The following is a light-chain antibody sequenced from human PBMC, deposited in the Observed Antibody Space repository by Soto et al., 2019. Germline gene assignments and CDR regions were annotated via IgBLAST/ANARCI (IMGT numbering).Light chain of an antibody. CDR1: QSVSSY. V-gene: IGKV3-11*01. CDR3: QQRSNWIT. Sequence: EIVLTQSPATLSLSPVERATLSCRASQSVSSYLAWYQQKPGQAPRLLIYDASNRATGIPARFSGSGSGTDFTLTISSLEPEDFAVYYCQQRSNWITFGQGTKVDIK. J-gene: IGKJ1*01. CDR2: DAS.